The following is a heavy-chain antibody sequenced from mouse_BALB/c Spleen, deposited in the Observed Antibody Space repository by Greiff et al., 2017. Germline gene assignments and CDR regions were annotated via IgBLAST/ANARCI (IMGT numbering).Heavy chain of an antibody. CDR3: ARDHGSRGRFAY. CDR2: ISDGGSYT. V-gene: IGHV5-4*02. CDR1: GFTFSDYY. J-gene: IGHJ3*01. D-gene: IGHD1-1*01. Sequence: EVQVVESGGGLVKPGGSLKLSCAASGFTFSDYYMYWVRQTPEKRLEWVATISDGGSYTYYPDSVKGRFTISRDNAKNNLYLQMSSLKSEDTAMYYCARDHGSRGRFAYWGQGTLVTVSA.